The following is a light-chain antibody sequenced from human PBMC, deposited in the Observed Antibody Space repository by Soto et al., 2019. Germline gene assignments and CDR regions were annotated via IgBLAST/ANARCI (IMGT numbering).Light chain of an antibody. J-gene: IGKJ1*01. CDR3: QYYGNSPLT. CDR1: QSFRGL. V-gene: IGKV3-20*01. CDR2: GAF. Sequence: EVVLTHSPFTLYLSPGERATLSFRASQSFRGLLAWYQQKPGQAPRLLIYGAFNRATGIPDRFSGGGSGTDFTLTITRLEPEDFAVYYCQYYGNSPLTFGQGTKVDFK.